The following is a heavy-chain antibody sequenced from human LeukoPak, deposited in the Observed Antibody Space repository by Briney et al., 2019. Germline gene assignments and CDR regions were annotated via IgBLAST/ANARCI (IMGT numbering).Heavy chain of an antibody. J-gene: IGHJ4*02. CDR1: GGSISSYY. Sequence: SETVSLTCTVSGGSISSYYWSWIRQPPGKGLEWIGYIYYSGSTNYNPSLKSRVTISVDTSKNQFSLKLSSVTAADTAVYYCARSRSRTYSSGWELDCWGQGTLVTVSS. D-gene: IGHD6-19*01. CDR3: ARSRSRTYSSGWELDC. V-gene: IGHV4-59*01. CDR2: IYYSGST.